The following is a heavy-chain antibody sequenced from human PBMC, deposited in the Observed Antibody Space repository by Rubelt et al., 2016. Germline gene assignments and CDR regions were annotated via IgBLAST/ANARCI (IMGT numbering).Heavy chain of an antibody. Sequence: QVQLQQWGAGLLKPSETLSLTCAVYGGSFSGYYWSWIRQPPGKGLEWIGEINHSGSTNYNPSLKGLVTIFVDTSKNQFSLKLSPVTAEDTAVYYCARVPRGIAAAGVVVWGQGTLVTVSS. V-gene: IGHV4-34*01. CDR3: ARVPRGIAAAGVVV. J-gene: IGHJ4*02. CDR2: INHSGST. D-gene: IGHD6-13*01. CDR1: GGSFSGYY.